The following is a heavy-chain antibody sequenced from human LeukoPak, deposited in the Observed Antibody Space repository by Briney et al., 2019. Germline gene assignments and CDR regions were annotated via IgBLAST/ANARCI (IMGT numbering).Heavy chain of an antibody. V-gene: IGHV4-34*01. J-gene: IGHJ6*02. CDR3: ARGRDPRAARRERRYYYGMDV. CDR2: INHSGST. D-gene: IGHD6-6*01. CDR1: GGSFSGYH. Sequence: SETLSLTCAVYGGSFSGYHWSWIRQPPGKGLEWLGEINHSGSTNYNPSLKSRVTISVDTSKNQFSLKLSSVTAADTAVYYCARGRDPRAARRERRYYYGMDVWGQGTTVTVSS.